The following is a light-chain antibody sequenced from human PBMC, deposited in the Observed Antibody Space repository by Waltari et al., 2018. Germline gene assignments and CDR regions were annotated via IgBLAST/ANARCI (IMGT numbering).Light chain of an antibody. V-gene: IGKV4-1*01. Sequence: DIVMTQSPDSLAVSLGERATINCKSSQSILYSSKSKNYLAWYQQKPGQPPKLLINRASIRESWVPDRFSGSGSGTDFTLTIGSLQAEDVAIYYCQQYYNTPRTFGQGTKVEIK. CDR1: QSILYSSKSKNY. CDR3: QQYYNTPRT. CDR2: RAS. J-gene: IGKJ1*01.